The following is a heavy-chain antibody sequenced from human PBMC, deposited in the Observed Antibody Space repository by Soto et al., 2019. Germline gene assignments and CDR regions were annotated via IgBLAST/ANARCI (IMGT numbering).Heavy chain of an antibody. CDR3: AKDSTYYYDSSGYPQRYYYYGIDV. CDR1: GFTFSSYA. D-gene: IGHD3-22*01. J-gene: IGHJ6*02. Sequence: HPGGSLRLSCAASGFTFSSYAMSWVRQAPGKGLEWVSAISGSGGSTYYADSVKGRFTISRDNSKNTLYLQMNSLRAEDTAVYYCAKDSTYYYDSSGYPQRYYYYGIDVWGQGTTVTVSS. CDR2: ISGSGGST. V-gene: IGHV3-23*01.